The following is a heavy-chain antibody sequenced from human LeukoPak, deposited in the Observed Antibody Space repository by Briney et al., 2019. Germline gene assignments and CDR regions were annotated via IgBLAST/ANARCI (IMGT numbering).Heavy chain of an antibody. Sequence: PGGSLRLSCATSGFVFSHFGMHWVRQAPGKGLEWVAAIQSDGSQEYFADSVKGPSTISRDKSKSTMYLQIDTLRAEDTAVYYCARDSCLIKTCLDYWGQGTLVTVSS. V-gene: IGHV3-33*01. CDR2: IQSDGSQE. D-gene: IGHD3-10*01. CDR3: ARDSCLIKTCLDY. CDR1: GFVFSHFG. J-gene: IGHJ4*02.